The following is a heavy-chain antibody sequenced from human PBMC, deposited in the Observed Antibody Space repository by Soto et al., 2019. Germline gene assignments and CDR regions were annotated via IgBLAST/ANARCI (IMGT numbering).Heavy chain of an antibody. Sequence: GGSLRLSCAASGFTFSSYWMSWVRQAPGKGLEWVVNIKQDGSEKYYVDSVKGRFTISRDNAKNSLYLQMNSLRAEDTAVYYCATQRGDYVWGSYRLYYFDYWGQGTLVTVSS. CDR3: ATQRGDYVWGSYRLYYFDY. V-gene: IGHV3-7*01. CDR2: IKQDGSEK. CDR1: GFTFSSYW. D-gene: IGHD3-16*02. J-gene: IGHJ4*02.